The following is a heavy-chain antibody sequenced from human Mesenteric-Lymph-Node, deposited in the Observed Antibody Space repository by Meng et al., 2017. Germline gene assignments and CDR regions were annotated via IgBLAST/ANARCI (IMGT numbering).Heavy chain of an antibody. CDR1: GGSLSSRNW. CDR3: ARVGWRQWSFDL. D-gene: IGHD5-18*01. V-gene: IGHV4-4*02. Sequence: QGQLQESGPGLGKPSGSLSPTCACSGGSLSSRNWWSWVRQPPGKGLEWIGYIYHSGSTYYNPSLKSRVTISVDRSKNQFSLKLSSVTAADTAVYYCARVGWRQWSFDLWGRGTLVTVSS. J-gene: IGHJ2*01. CDR2: IYHSGST.